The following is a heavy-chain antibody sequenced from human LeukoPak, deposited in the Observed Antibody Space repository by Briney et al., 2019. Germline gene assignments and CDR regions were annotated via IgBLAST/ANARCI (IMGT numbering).Heavy chain of an antibody. V-gene: IGHV3-21*01. J-gene: IGHJ6*02. CDR1: GFTFSSYS. D-gene: IGHD3-3*01. CDR3: ARDRFLDGGMDV. CDR2: ISSSSSYI. Sequence: GGSLRLSCAASGFTFSSYSMNWVRQAPGKGLEWASSISSSSSYIYYADSVKGRFTISRDNAKNSLYLQMNSLRAGDTAVYYCARDRFLDGGMDVWGQGTTVTVSS.